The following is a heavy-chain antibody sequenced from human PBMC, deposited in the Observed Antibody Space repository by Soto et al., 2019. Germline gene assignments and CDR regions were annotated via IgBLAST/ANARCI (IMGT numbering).Heavy chain of an antibody. D-gene: IGHD3-22*01. J-gene: IGHJ4*02. CDR1: GFTFSSYG. CDR3: ERDGDPSYYDSSGYSAY. CDR2: IWYDGSNK. Sequence: GGSLRLSCAASGFTFSSYGMHWVRQAPGKGLEWVAVIWYDGSNKYYADSVKGRFTISRDNSKNTLYLQMNSLRAEDTAVYYCERDGDPSYYDSSGYSAYWGQGTLVTGSS. V-gene: IGHV3-33*01.